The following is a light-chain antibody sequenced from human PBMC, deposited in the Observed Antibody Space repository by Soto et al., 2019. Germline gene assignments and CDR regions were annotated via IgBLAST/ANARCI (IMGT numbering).Light chain of an antibody. J-gene: IGLJ1*01. CDR1: NSDVGGYNY. CDR2: DVT. V-gene: IGLV2-14*01. Sequence: QSALTQPASVSGSPGQPITISCTGTNSDVGGYNYVSWYQQHPGKAPKLMIYDVTNRPSGVSNRFSGSKSGNTASLTISGLQADYDTDSYCSSYSSSTSFYFGPGTNVNVL. CDR3: SSYSSSTSFY.